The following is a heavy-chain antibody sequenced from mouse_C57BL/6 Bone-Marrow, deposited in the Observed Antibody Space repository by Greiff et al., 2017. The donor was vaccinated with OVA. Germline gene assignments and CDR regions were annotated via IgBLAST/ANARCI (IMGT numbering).Heavy chain of an antibody. J-gene: IGHJ1*03. CDR1: GYTFTDYE. CDR3: TKAHYYGSLDWYFDV. CDR2: IDPETGGT. Sequence: VQLQQSGAELVRPGASVTLSCKASGYTFTDYEMHWVKQTPVHGLEWIGAIDPETGGTAYNQKFKGKAILTADNSSSTAYMELRSLTSEDSAVYYCTKAHYYGSLDWYFDVWGTGTTVTVSS. V-gene: IGHV1-15*01. D-gene: IGHD1-1*01.